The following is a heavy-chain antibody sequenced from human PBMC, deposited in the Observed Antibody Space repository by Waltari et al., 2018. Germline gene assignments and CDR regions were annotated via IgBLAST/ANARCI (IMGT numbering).Heavy chain of an antibody. CDR1: GGSISSGSYY. V-gene: IGHV4-61*02. Sequence: QVQLQESGPGLVKPSQTLSLTCTVSGGSISSGSYYWIWLRRPAGKGLEWSGRIYTSGSTNYNPSLKSRVTISVDTSKNQFSLKLSSVTAADTAVYYCGAQGLPYPTVTTVGISWGQGTLVTVSS. J-gene: IGHJ5*02. CDR2: IYTSGST. CDR3: GAQGLPYPTVTTVGIS. D-gene: IGHD4-17*01.